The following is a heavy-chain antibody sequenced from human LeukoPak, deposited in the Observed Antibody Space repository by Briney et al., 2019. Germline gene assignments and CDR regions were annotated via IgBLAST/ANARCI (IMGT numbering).Heavy chain of an antibody. D-gene: IGHD2-15*01. Sequence: SETLSLTCTVSGGSISSYYWSWIRQPPGKGLEWIGYIYYTGSTNYNPSLKSRVTISIDTSKNQFSLKLSSVTAADTAVYYCARDSGGSYRGWFDPWGQGTLVTVPS. CDR1: GGSISSYY. CDR2: IYYTGST. CDR3: ARDSGGSYRGWFDP. V-gene: IGHV4-59*01. J-gene: IGHJ5*02.